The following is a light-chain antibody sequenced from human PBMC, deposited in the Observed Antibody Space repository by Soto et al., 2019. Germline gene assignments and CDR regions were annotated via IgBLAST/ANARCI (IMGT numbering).Light chain of an antibody. CDR1: SSNIGAGYD. J-gene: IGLJ2*01. V-gene: IGLV1-40*01. CDR2: GNS. Sequence: QSVLTQPPSVSGAPGQRVTISCTGSSSNIGAGYDVHWYQQLPGTAPKLLIYGNSNRPTVVPDRFSGSKSGTSASLPIAEIQAEHEADYYCQSYDSSLRAVVFGGGTKVTVL. CDR3: QSYDSSLRAVV.